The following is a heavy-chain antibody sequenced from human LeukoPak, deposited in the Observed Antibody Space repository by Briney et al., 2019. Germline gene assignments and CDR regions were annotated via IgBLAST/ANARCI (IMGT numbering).Heavy chain of an antibody. J-gene: IGHJ4*02. Sequence: ASVKVSCKASGHTFTGYYMHWVRQAPGQGLEWMGWINPNSGGINYAQKFQGRVTMTRDTSISTAYMELSGLRSDDTAVYYCARGPKGGHLDYWGQGALVTVSS. CDR1: GHTFTGYY. D-gene: IGHD3-16*01. CDR2: INPNSGGI. V-gene: IGHV1-2*02. CDR3: ARGPKGGHLDY.